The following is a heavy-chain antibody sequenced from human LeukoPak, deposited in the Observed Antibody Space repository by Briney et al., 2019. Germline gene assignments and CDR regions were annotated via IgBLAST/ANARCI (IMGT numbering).Heavy chain of an antibody. Sequence: PGGSLRLSCAASGFTFSSYGMSWVRQPPGKGLEWVGSIYYSGSTYYNPSLKSRVTISVDTSKNQFSLKLSSVTAADTAVYYCARSGSTSYPRNWFDPWGQGTLVTVSS. CDR3: ARSGSTSYPRNWFDP. CDR1: GFTFSSYG. D-gene: IGHD2-2*01. J-gene: IGHJ5*02. V-gene: IGHV4-39*01. CDR2: IYYSGST.